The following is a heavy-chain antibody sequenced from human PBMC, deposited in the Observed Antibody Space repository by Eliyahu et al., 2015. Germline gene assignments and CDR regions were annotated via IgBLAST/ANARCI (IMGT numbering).Heavy chain of an antibody. D-gene: IGHD6-13*01. Sequence: QLQLQESGPGLVKPSETLSLTCTVSGGXISSSXYXWGXIRQPPGKGLEXIGGVXYSGXTYYNPSLKSRVTISVDTSKNQFSLKLSSVTAADTAVYYCARAKLLPHSSSWYGPLAPFFDYWGQGTLVTVSS. V-gene: IGHV4-39*01. CDR1: GGXISSSXYX. J-gene: IGHJ4*02. CDR2: VXYSGXT. CDR3: ARAKLLPHSSSWYGPLAPFFDY.